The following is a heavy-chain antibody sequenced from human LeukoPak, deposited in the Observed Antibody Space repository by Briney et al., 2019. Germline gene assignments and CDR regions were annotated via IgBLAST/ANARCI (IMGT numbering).Heavy chain of an antibody. CDR3: AKVDDYLWGSYRNVGDVFDI. Sequence: GGSLRLSCAASGFSLRIYAMTWVRQAPGKGLEWVSKISDSGGTTSYVDSVRGRFTVSRDNSKNTLYLQMNSLRAEDTAVYYCAKVDDYLWGSYRNVGDVFDIWGQGTMVTVSS. J-gene: IGHJ3*02. D-gene: IGHD3-16*02. CDR2: ISDSGGTT. V-gene: IGHV3-23*01. CDR1: GFSLRIYA.